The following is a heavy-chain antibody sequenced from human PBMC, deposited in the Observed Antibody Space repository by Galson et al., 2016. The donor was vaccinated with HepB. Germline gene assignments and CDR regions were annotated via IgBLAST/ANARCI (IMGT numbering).Heavy chain of an antibody. V-gene: IGHV3-13*01. D-gene: IGHD2-8*02. CDR1: GFPFSSYD. CDR3: ARGGLGYCTGGGCTPFDP. Sequence: SLRLSCAASGFPFSSYDMHWVRQSTGKGLEWVSGIGTAGDTFYAGSMKGRFNISRENAENSLYLQMNSLRVGDTAVYYCARGGLGYCTGGGCTPFDPWGQGTLVAVSS. CDR2: IGTAGDT. J-gene: IGHJ5*02.